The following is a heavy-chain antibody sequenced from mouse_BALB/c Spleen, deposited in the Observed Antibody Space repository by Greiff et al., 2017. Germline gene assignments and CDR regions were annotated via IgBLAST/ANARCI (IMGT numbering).Heavy chain of an antibody. D-gene: IGHD2-3*01. J-gene: IGHJ2*01. Sequence: EVQVVESGGGLVKPGGSLKLSCAASGFTFSDYYMYWVRQTPEKRLEWVATISDGGSYTYYPDSVKGRFTISRDNAKNNLYLQMSSLKSEDTAMYYCARGGDGYYEYFDYWGQGTTLTVSS. V-gene: IGHV5-4*02. CDR1: GFTFSDYY. CDR3: ARGGDGYYEYFDY. CDR2: ISDGGSYT.